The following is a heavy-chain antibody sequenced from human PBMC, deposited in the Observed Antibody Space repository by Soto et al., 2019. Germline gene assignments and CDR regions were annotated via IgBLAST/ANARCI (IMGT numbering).Heavy chain of an antibody. J-gene: IGHJ4*02. V-gene: IGHV4-31*01. CDR3: ARGDYGSGFGYFDN. D-gene: IGHD3-10*01. CDR2: IYYSGST. CDR1: GGSISSDGYY. Sequence: QVQLQESGPGLVKPSQTLSLTCTVSGGSISSDGYYWSWIRQHPGKGLEWIGYIYYSGSTYYNPSLKSPVTISVDTSKNQFSLKLSSVTAADTAVYYCARGDYGSGFGYFDNWGQGTLVTVSS.